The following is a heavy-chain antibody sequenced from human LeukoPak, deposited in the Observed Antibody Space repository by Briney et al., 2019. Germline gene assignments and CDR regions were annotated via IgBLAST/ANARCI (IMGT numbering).Heavy chain of an antibody. Sequence: SSETLSLTCTVSGGSISSNRYYWGWIRQPPGKGLEWIGSIYYSGSTYYNPSLKSRVTMSVDTSKNQFSLKLSSVTAADTAVYYCASFPPYYYGSGSYYPGAYWGQGTLVTVSS. D-gene: IGHD3-10*01. CDR1: GGSISSNRYY. J-gene: IGHJ4*02. CDR3: ASFPPYYYGSGSYYPGAY. V-gene: IGHV4-39*07. CDR2: IYYSGST.